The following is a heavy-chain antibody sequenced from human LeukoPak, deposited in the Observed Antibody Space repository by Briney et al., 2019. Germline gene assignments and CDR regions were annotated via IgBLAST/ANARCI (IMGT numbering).Heavy chain of an antibody. CDR3: ARGPSFDY. CDR2: IYYSGST. CDR1: GGSISSYY. J-gene: IGHJ4*02. V-gene: IGHV4-59*01. Sequence: SETLSLTCTASGGSISSYYWSSIRQPPRKGLEWIGYIYYSGSTNYNPSLKSRVTISVDTSKNQFSLKLSSVTAADTAVYYCARGPSFDYWGQGTLVTVSS.